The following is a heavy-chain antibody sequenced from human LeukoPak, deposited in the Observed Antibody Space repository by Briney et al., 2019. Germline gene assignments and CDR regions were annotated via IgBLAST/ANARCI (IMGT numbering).Heavy chain of an antibody. V-gene: IGHV3-7*01. J-gene: IGHJ4*02. CDR3: ARDRGGGSYDY. CDR1: GFTFSSYW. Sequence: GGSLRLSCAASGFTFSSYWMGWVRQAPGKGLEWVAKIKEDGSQKQYVDSVKGRFTISRDNAKNPLYLQMSSLRAEDTAVYYCARDRGGGSYDYWGQGTVVTVSS. D-gene: IGHD1-26*01. CDR2: IKEDGSQK.